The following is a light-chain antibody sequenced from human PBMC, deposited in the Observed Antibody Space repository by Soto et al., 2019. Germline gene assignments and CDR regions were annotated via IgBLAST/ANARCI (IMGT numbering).Light chain of an antibody. CDR2: GAS. CDR1: QSVSSSY. Sequence: EMVLTQSPGTLSLSPGERATLSCRASQSVSSSYLAWYQQKPRQAPRLLIYGASSRATGIPDRFSGSGSGTDFTLTISRLEPEDFAVYYCQQYGSSQITFGQGTRLEIK. V-gene: IGKV3-20*01. CDR3: QQYGSSQIT. J-gene: IGKJ5*01.